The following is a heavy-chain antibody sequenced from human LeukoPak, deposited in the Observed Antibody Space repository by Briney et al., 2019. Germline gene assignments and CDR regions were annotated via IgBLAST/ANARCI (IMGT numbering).Heavy chain of an antibody. D-gene: IGHD3-3*01. CDR3: AKGLAIRFLLEC. Sequence: GGSPRLSCAASGFTFSSYGMSWVRQAPGKGLEWVSTISPRGDNTYYADSVKGRFTISRDNFKNTLFLQMNSLRAEDTAIYYCAKGLAIRFLLECWGQGTLVTVSS. CDR2: ISPRGDNT. V-gene: IGHV3-23*01. J-gene: IGHJ4*02. CDR1: GFTFSSYG.